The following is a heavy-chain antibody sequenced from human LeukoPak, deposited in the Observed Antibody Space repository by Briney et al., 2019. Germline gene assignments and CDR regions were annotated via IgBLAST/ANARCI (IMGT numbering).Heavy chain of an antibody. CDR1: GGSSSSYY. Sequence: PSETLSLTCTVSGGSSSSYYWSWIRQPPGKGLEWIGYIHYSGSTNYNPSLKSRVSILVDTSKNHFPLRLSSVTAADTAVYYCARSGGDRVEMPTIIDYWGQGTLVIVSS. V-gene: IGHV4-59*01. CDR3: ARSGGDRVEMPTIIDY. D-gene: IGHD3-10*01. J-gene: IGHJ4*02. CDR2: IHYSGST.